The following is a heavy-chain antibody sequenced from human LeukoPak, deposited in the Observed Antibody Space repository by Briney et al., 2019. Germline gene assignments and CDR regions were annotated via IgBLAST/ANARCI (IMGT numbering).Heavy chain of an antibody. Sequence: ASVKVSCKASGYTFTNSHIAWVRQAPGQGLEWMGWVSTNDGNTVYAQRLQGRVTMTTDTSTSVAYMELRSLTSDDTAVYYCTRAPPGMTMMTDYWGQEPWSPSPQ. V-gene: IGHV1-18*01. CDR2: VSTNDGNT. CDR3: TRAPPGMTMMTDY. J-gene: IGHJ4*01. D-gene: IGHD3-22*01. CDR1: GYTFTNSH.